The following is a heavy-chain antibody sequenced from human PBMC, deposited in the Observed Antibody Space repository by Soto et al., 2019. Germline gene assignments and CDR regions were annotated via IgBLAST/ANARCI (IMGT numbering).Heavy chain of an antibody. V-gene: IGHV1-18*04. Sequence: ASVKVSFKASGFPFTTCGFSWVRRAPGQGLEWMGWISAYNGNRNYAQKFQGRVTMTTDTSTSTVYMELRSLTSDDTAVYYCAKDPPITGSLRGTPLMDVWGQGTTVTVSS. D-gene: IGHD1-20*01. J-gene: IGHJ6*02. CDR1: GFPFTTCG. CDR3: AKDPPITGSLRGTPLMDV. CDR2: ISAYNGNR.